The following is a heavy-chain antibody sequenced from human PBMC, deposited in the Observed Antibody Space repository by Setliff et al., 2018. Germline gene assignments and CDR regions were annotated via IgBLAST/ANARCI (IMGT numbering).Heavy chain of an antibody. CDR3: TKDAVPNGIWDFDS. CDR2: IVQDSSP. Sequence: GGSLRLSCETSGFNFRAYSLSWVRQAPGKGLEWVSGIVQDSSPLYADSVKGRFTISRDNSKSTVSLQIDNMRAEDTAMYYCTKDAVPNGIWDFDSWGQGILVTVSS. D-gene: IGHD2-8*01. V-gene: IGHV3-23*03. CDR1: GFNFRAYS. J-gene: IGHJ4*02.